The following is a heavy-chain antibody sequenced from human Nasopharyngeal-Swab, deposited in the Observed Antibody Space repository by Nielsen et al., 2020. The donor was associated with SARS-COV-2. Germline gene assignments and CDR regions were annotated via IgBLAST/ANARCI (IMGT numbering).Heavy chain of an antibody. Sequence: SGPTLVQPTRTLTLTCTFSWFSLSTSGVGVGWIRQPPGKALEWLALIYWDDDKRYSPSLKSRLTITKYTSKNQVVLTMTNMDPVDTATYYCAHITVAGTTDIWGQGTMVTVSS. J-gene: IGHJ3*02. CDR3: AHITVAGTTDI. D-gene: IGHD6-19*01. CDR2: IYWDDDK. V-gene: IGHV2-5*02. CDR1: WFSLSTSGVG.